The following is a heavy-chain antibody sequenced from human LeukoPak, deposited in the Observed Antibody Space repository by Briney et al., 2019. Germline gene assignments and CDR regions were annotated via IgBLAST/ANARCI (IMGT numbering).Heavy chain of an antibody. CDR1: GGSFTNNGYF. V-gene: IGHV4-39*01. CDR2: ISYSGST. Sequence: SETLSLTCTVSGGSFTNNGYFRGWIRQPPGKGLEWIGSISYSGSTYYNPSLKSRVTISVDTSKNQFSLKLRSVTAADTAVYHCARGISYYFGMDVWGQGTTVTVSS. D-gene: IGHD3-10*01. CDR3: ARGISYYFGMDV. J-gene: IGHJ6*02.